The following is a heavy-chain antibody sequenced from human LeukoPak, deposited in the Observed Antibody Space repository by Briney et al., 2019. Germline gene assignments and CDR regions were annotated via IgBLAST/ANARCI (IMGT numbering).Heavy chain of an antibody. Sequence: TSETLSLTCTVSGGSISSGSDYWSWIRQPAGKGLEWIGRIDSSGSTSYNPSLKSRLTISVDTSKNQFSLKLTSVTATDTAVYYCARDDTIEYYYDSSGYSDAFDIWGQGTMVTVSS. CDR3: ARDDTIEYYYDSSGYSDAFDI. CDR1: GGSISSGSDY. J-gene: IGHJ3*02. CDR2: IDSSGST. D-gene: IGHD3-22*01. V-gene: IGHV4-61*02.